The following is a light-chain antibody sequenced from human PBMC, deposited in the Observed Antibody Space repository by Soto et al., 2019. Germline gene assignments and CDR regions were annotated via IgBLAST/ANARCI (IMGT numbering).Light chain of an antibody. Sequence: DMRMTHSPSPLSASVGARVTITCQASQDMSNYFKWYQQKPGKAPHLLIYDASNLKTGVQSRFSGSGSGTGFTFAISSLQPGDSATYYCQQDDNLPLTFGGATKVEIK. CDR3: QQDDNLPLT. CDR2: DAS. V-gene: IGKV1-33*01. J-gene: IGKJ4*01. CDR1: QDMSNY.